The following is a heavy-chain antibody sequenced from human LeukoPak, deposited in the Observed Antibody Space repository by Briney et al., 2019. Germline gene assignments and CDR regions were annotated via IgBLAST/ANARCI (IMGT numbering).Heavy chain of an antibody. J-gene: IGHJ3*02. CDR1: GGSISSYY. CDR2: IYYSGST. Sequence: PSETLSLTCTVSGGSISSYYWSWIRQPPGKGLEWIGYIYYSGSTNYNPSLKSRVTISVDTSKNQFSLKLHSVPPPDTAVYYCERGGTAVIAPYAFDIWGQGKMVTVSS. D-gene: IGHD4-23*01. CDR3: ERGGTAVIAPYAFDI. V-gene: IGHV4-59*08.